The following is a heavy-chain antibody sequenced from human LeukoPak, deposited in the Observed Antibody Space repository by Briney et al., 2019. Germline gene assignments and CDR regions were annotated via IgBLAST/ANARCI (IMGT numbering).Heavy chain of an antibody. CDR3: VRAQDTYFNH. CDR2: IIYDGSEK. V-gene: IGHV3-30*03. J-gene: IGHJ4*02. Sequence: PGGSLRLSCTVSGFTVSSSYMHWVRQAPGKGLEWVSFIIYDGSEKYYADSVKGRFNISRDKSKNTLYLQMNSLRADDTASYYCVRAQDTYFNHWGQGTLVTVSS. D-gene: IGHD2-15*01. CDR1: GFTVSSSY.